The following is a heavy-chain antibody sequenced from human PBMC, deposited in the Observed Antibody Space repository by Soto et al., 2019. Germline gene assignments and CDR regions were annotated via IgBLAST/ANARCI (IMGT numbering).Heavy chain of an antibody. V-gene: IGHV3-23*01. J-gene: IGHJ4*02. CDR3: VKQTAPIGGYFDF. CDR2: FTSSGDTT. Sequence: LRLSCTASGFIFSNFGMSWVRQAPGKGLEWVSGFTSSGDTTYYVESVRGRFTISRDNSKSTLYLEMNGLRAEDTAMYYCVKQTAPIGGYFDFWGQGILVTVSS. D-gene: IGHD3-16*01. CDR1: GFIFSNFG.